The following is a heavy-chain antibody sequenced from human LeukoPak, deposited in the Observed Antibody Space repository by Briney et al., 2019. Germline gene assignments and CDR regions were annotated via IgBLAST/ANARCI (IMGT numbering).Heavy chain of an antibody. CDR2: IYHSGST. J-gene: IGHJ3*02. V-gene: IGHV4-30-2*01. Sequence: PSETLSLTCTVSGGSISRGGYYWSWIRQPPGKGLEWIGYIYHSGSTYYNPSLKSRVTISVDRSKNQFSLKLSSVTAADTAVYYCARDAVYAGAFDIWGQGTMVTVSS. CDR3: ARDAVYAGAFDI. CDR1: GGSISRGGYY. D-gene: IGHD2-8*01.